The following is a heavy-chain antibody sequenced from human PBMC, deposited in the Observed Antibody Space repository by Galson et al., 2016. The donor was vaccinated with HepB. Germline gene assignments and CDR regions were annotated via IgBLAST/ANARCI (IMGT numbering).Heavy chain of an antibody. D-gene: IGHD6-13*01. CDR2: IYYSGST. CDR3: ARGSSRWYEGGPRHYYYGMDV. Sequence: TLSLTCTVSGGSISSGGYYWSWIRQHPGKGLEWIGYIYYSGSTYYNPSLKSRVTTSVDTSKNQFSLKLSSVTAADTAVYYWARGSSRWYEGGPRHYYYGMDVWGQGITVTVSS. CDR1: GGSISSGGYY. V-gene: IGHV4-31*03. J-gene: IGHJ6*02.